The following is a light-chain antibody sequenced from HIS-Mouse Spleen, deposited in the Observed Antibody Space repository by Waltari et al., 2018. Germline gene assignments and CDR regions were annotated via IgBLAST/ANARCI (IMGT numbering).Light chain of an antibody. Sequence: SYELTQPPSGSVSPGQTARITCSGDALPKKYHYWYQQKSGQAPVLVIYEDSKRPSGIPERFSGSSSGTMATLTISGAQVEDEADYYCYSTDSSGNHRVFGGGTKLTVL. CDR1: ALPKKY. CDR2: EDS. CDR3: YSTDSSGNHRV. J-gene: IGLJ2*01. V-gene: IGLV3-10*01.